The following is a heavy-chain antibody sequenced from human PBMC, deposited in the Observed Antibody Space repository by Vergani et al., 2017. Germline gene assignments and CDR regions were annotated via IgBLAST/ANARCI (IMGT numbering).Heavy chain of an antibody. CDR3: ARRCGRSGGDCYSNAFDI. CDR1: GFTFSSYS. CDR2: ISSSSSTI. Sequence: EVQLVESGGGLVQPGGSLRLSCAASGFTFSSYSMNWVRQAPGKGLEWVSYISSSSSTIYYADSVKGRFTISRDTVKNSLYLQMNSLRAEGTAVYYCARRCGRSGGDCYSNAFDIWGQGTMVTVSS. V-gene: IGHV3-48*04. J-gene: IGHJ3*02. D-gene: IGHD2-15*01.